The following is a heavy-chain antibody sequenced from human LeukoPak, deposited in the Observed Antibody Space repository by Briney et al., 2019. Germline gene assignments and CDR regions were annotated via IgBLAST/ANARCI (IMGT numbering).Heavy chain of an antibody. Sequence: ASVKASCKASGYTFTSYDINWVRQATGQGLEWMGWMNPNSGNTGYAQKFQGRVTMTEDTSTDTAYMELSSLRSEDTAVYYCATGQLAYYFDYWGQGTLVTVSS. V-gene: IGHV1-8*01. CDR1: GYTFTSYD. CDR2: MNPNSGNT. CDR3: ATGQLAYYFDY. D-gene: IGHD6-6*01. J-gene: IGHJ4*02.